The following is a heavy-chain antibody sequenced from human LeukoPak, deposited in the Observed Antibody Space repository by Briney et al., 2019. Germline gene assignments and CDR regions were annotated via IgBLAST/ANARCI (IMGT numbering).Heavy chain of an antibody. D-gene: IGHD1-7*01. CDR3: ARSELSKYYYYGMDV. CDR2: ISSSGSTI. V-gene: IGHV3-11*01. Sequence: NPGGSLRLSCAASGFTFSDYYMSWIRQAPGKGLEWVSYISSSGSTIYYADSVKGRFTISRDNAKNSLYLQMNSLRADDTAVYYCARSELSKYYYYGMDVWGQGTTVTVSS. CDR1: GFTFSDYY. J-gene: IGHJ6*02.